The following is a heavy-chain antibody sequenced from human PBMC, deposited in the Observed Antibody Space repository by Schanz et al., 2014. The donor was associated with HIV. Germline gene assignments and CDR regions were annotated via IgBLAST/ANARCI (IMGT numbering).Heavy chain of an antibody. D-gene: IGHD3-10*01. CDR1: GGSFSAYY. Sequence: QVQLHQWGAGLLKPSETLSLTCAVYGGSFSAYYWSWIRQPPGKGLEWIGEINHRGITNYNPSLGSRVTITMDTSKNQFPLKLNSATAADTATYYCARGPWAGSGSYPLDYWGQGTLVTVSS. CDR3: ARGPWAGSGSYPLDY. J-gene: IGHJ4*02. CDR2: INHRGIT. V-gene: IGHV4-34*01.